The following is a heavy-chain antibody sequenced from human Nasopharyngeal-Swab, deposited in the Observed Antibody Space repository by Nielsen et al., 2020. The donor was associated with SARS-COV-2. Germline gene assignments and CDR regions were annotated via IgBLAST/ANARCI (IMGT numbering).Heavy chain of an antibody. CDR3: ARSMYCSSTSCRYYFDY. D-gene: IGHD2-2*01. Sequence: SETLSLTCTVSGGSFSSAGYLWTWIRQHPGKGQEWLGYIYYSGSTYYKPSLKSRVTISVDTSKNHFSLKLSSVTATAAAVYFCARSMYCSSTSCRYYFDYWGQGTLVTVSS. V-gene: IGHV4-31*03. CDR1: GGSFSSAGYL. CDR2: IYYSGST. J-gene: IGHJ4*02.